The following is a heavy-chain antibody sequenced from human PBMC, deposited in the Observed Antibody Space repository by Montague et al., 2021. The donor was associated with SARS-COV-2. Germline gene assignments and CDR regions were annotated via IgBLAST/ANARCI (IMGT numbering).Heavy chain of an antibody. D-gene: IGHD2-8*01. CDR3: ARANGYYFGY. CDR2: INHNGST. J-gene: IGHJ4*02. CDR1: GGSFSGYY. Sequence: SETLSLTCAVYGGSFSGYYWSWIRQPPGKGLEWIGEINHNGSTNYNPSLKSRVTISVDTSKNQFSLKLSSVTAADTAVYYCARANGYYFGYWGQGTLVTVSS. V-gene: IGHV4-34*01.